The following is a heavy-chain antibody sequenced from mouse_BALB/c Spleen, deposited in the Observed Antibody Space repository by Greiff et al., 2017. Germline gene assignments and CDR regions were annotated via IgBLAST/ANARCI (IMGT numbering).Heavy chain of an antibody. D-gene: IGHD2-4*01. CDR2: IWAGGST. CDR3: ARDLITTVAY. J-gene: IGHJ3*01. Sequence: QVQLQQSGPGLVAPSQSLSITCTVSGFSLTSYGVHWVRQPPGKGLEWLGVIWAGGSTNYNSALMSRLSISKDNSKSQVFLKMNSLQTDDTAMYYCARDLITTVAYWGQGTLVTVSA. CDR1: GFSLTSYG. V-gene: IGHV2-9*02.